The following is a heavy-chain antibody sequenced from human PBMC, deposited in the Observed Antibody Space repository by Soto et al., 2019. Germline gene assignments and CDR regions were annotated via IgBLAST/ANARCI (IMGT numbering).Heavy chain of an antibody. CDR3: GKDRNSNSCPSRDV. CDR1: GYTFTRIG. J-gene: IGHJ6*02. Sequence: ASVKVSCKPSGYTFTRIGICWVRQAPMPGLEWMGRISFKSWSKKYAQKFKGRAIMTTNTSTITAYMDKRSIKCEDTAVYDSGKDRNSNSCPSRDVWGPVTTVTVSS. V-gene: IGHV1-18*01. CDR2: ISFKSWSK. D-gene: IGHD2-2*01.